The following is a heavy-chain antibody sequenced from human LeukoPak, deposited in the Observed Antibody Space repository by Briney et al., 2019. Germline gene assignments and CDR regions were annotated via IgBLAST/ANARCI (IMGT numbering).Heavy chain of an antibody. Sequence: GGSLRLSCAASGFTFSSYGMHWVRQAPGKGLEWVAFIRYDGSNKYYADSVKGRFTISRDNSKNTLYLQMNSLRAEDTAVYYCAKEGAASLYYYYYMDVWGKGTTVTVSS. CDR2: IRYDGSNK. CDR3: AKEGAASLYYYYYMDV. CDR1: GFTFSSYG. V-gene: IGHV3-30*02. J-gene: IGHJ6*03. D-gene: IGHD1-26*01.